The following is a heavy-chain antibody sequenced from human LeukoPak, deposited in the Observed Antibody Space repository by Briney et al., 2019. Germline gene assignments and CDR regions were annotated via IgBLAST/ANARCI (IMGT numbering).Heavy chain of an antibody. CDR2: ISSSSSYI. Sequence: PGGSLRLSCAASGFTFSSYTMNWVRQAPGKGLEWVSSISSSSSYIYYADSVKGRFTISRDNAKNSLYLQMNSLRAEDTAVYYCAREGGQLAFVIWGQRPIVSVSS. V-gene: IGHV3-21*01. J-gene: IGHJ3*02. CDR1: GFTFSSYT. CDR3: AREGGQLAFVI. D-gene: IGHD1-1*01.